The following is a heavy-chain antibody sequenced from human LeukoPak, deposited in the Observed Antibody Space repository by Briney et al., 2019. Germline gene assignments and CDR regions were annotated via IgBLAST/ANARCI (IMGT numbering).Heavy chain of an antibody. D-gene: IGHD3-9*01. J-gene: IGHJ4*02. CDR3: ARGTEMTSFTGYYSFDY. Sequence: SETLSLTCTDSGGSISTFFWTWIRQSAGKGLEWIGRIYTGTTYYNPSLESRATISVDTSNNRFSLKLTSLTAADTAVYYCARGTEMTSFTGYYSFDYWGRGSLVTVSS. CDR1: GGSISTFF. CDR2: IYTGTT. V-gene: IGHV4-4*07.